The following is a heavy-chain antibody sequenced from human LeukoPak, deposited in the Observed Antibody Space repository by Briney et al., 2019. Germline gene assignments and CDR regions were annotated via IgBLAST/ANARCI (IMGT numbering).Heavy chain of an antibody. D-gene: IGHD2-2*01. V-gene: IGHV4-34*01. Sequence: SETLSLTCAVTGGSLSGYYCAWIRQSPGKGLEWIGEINHSGRTNYNSPLENRVTISVDTSNNQFSLKLTSVTAADTAVYYCARDPCTSINCPLRYWAQGTLVTVSS. CDR3: ARDPCTSINCPLRY. J-gene: IGHJ4*02. CDR1: GGSLSGYY. CDR2: INHSGRT.